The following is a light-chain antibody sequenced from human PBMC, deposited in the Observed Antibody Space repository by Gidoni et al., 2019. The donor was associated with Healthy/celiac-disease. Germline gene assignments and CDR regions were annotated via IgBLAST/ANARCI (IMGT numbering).Light chain of an antibody. Sequence: DIQMTQSPSSRSASVGDRVTITCRASQSISSYLNWYQQKPGKAPKLLIYAASSLQSGVPSRFSGSGSGTDFTLTISSLQPEDFATYYCQQSYSTPPTFGQGTKVEIK. CDR2: AAS. V-gene: IGKV1-39*01. CDR3: QQSYSTPPT. J-gene: IGKJ1*01. CDR1: QSISSY.